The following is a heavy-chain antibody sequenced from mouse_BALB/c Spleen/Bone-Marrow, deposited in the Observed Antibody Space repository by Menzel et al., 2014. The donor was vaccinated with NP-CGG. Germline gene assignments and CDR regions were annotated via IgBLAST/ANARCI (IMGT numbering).Heavy chain of an antibody. V-gene: IGHV3-2*02. CDR1: GYSITSDYA. CDR2: ISYSGST. CDR3: ARKALYYAMDY. J-gene: IGHJ4*01. Sequence: ESGPGLVKPSQSLSLTCTVTGYSITSDYAWNWIRQFPGNKLEWMGYISYSGSTSYNPSLKSRISITRDTSKNQFFLQLNSVTTEDTAIYYCARKALYYAMDYWGQGTSVTVSS.